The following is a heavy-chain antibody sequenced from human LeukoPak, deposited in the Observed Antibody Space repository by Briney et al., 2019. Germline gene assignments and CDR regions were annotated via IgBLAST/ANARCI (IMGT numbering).Heavy chain of an antibody. CDR3: ARGKDYYDSSGHFPY. D-gene: IGHD3-22*01. Sequence: SETLSLTCAVYGGSFSGYYWSWIRQPPGKGLEWIGEINHSGSTNYNPSLKSRVTISVDTSKNQFSLKLSSVTAADTAVYYCARGKDYYDSSGHFPYWGQGTLVTVSS. J-gene: IGHJ4*02. CDR2: INHSGST. CDR1: GGSFSGYY. V-gene: IGHV4-34*01.